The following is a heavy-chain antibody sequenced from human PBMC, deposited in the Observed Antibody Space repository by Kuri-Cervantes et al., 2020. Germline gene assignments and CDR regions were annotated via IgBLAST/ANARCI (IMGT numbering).Heavy chain of an antibody. CDR2: ISYDGSNK. V-gene: IGHV3-30*01. Sequence: GESLKISCAASGFTFSSYAMHWVRQAPGKGLEWVAVISYDGSNKYYADSVKGRFTISRDNSKNTLYLQMNSLRAGDTAVYYCARDQRATGALDIWGQGTMVTVSS. D-gene: IGHD6-25*01. CDR3: ARDQRATGALDI. J-gene: IGHJ3*02. CDR1: GFTFSSYA.